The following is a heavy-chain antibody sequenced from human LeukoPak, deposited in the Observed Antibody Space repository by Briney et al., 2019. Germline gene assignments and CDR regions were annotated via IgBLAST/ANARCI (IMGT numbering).Heavy chain of an antibody. CDR1: GESFSGYH. CDR3: AKTLIRVMTAAGSLRP. J-gene: IGHJ5*02. V-gene: IGHV4-34*01. Sequence: PSETLSLTCAVYGESFSGYHGNWIRQPPGKGLEWIGEINHSGSTNYNPSLKSRVTISVDTSKNQFSLKLTSVTAADTAVYYCAKTLIRVMTAAGSLRPWGQGTLVIVSS. D-gene: IGHD6-13*01. CDR2: INHSGST.